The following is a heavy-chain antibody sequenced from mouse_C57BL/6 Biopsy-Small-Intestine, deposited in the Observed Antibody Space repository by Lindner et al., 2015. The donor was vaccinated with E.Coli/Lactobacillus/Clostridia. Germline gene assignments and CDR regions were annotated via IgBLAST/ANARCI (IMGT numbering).Heavy chain of an antibody. V-gene: IGHV1-80*01. D-gene: IGHD2-3*01. CDR2: IYPGDGDT. J-gene: IGHJ2*01. CDR3: ARDGYYYFDY. CDR1: GYAFSSYW. Sequence: VQLQESGAELVKPGASVKISCKASGYAFSSYWMNWVKQRPGKGLEWIGQIYPGDGDTNYNGKFKGKATLTVDTSSSTAYMELHSLTSEDSAVYFCARDGYYYFDYWGQGTTLTVSS.